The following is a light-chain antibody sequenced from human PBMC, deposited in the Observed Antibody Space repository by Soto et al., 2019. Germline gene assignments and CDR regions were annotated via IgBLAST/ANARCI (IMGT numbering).Light chain of an antibody. J-gene: IGKJ3*01. CDR2: ETS. V-gene: IGKV1-33*01. Sequence: DIQMTQSPSSLSASVGDIVIITCQASQDIKKYLNWYQQKPGKAPKLLIYETSNLETGVPSRFSGSGSGTDFTFTISTLQSEDLATYYCQQYDNIPLTFGPGTKVDIK. CDR3: QQYDNIPLT. CDR1: QDIKKY.